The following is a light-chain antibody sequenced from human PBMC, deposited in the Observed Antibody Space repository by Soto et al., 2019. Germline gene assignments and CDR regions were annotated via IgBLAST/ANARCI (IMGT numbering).Light chain of an antibody. CDR3: QQYGRSLWT. V-gene: IGKV3-20*01. CDR1: QSVSSSY. Sequence: EMVLTQSPGTLSLSPGERATLSCRASQSVSSSYLAWYQQKPGQAPRLLIYGASSRATGIPDRFSGSGSGTDFTLPISRLEPEDFAVYYCQQYGRSLWTFGQGNKGEIK. J-gene: IGKJ1*01. CDR2: GAS.